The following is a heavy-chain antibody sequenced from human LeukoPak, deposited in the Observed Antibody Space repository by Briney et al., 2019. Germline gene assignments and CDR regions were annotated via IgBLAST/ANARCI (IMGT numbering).Heavy chain of an antibody. Sequence: GGSLRLSCAASGFTFSSYAMHWVRQAPGKGLEYVSAISSNGGSTYYADSVKGRFTISRDNSRDTLYLQMNSLRAEDTAVYYCAKGYYDYVWGSYYFDYWGQGTLVTVSS. CDR3: AKGYYDYVWGSYYFDY. D-gene: IGHD3-16*01. CDR1: GFTFSSYA. J-gene: IGHJ4*02. CDR2: ISSNGGST. V-gene: IGHV3-64*04.